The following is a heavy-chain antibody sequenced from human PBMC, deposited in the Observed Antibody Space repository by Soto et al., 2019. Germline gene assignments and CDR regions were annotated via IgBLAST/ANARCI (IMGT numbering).Heavy chain of an antibody. CDR3: AREAGSGDYFDY. CDR1: GGSISSTGYF. CDR2: IFYSGST. D-gene: IGHD1-26*01. V-gene: IGHV4-31*03. J-gene: IGHJ4*02. Sequence: QVQLQESGPGLVKPSQTLSLTCTVSGGSISSTGYFWTWIRQHPGKGLEWIGYIFYSGSTFHNPSLKRGVTISVDTSKNQFSLELSSVTAADTAVYYCAREAGSGDYFDYWGQGTLVTVSS.